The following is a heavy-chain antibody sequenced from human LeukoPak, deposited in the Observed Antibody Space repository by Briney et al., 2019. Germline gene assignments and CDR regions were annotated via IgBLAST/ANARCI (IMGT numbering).Heavy chain of an antibody. CDR3: ARVGAAGDGDY. Sequence: SETLSLTCTVSGGSISSGDCYWSWIRQPPGKGLEWIGYIYYSGSTYYNPSLKSRVTISVDTSKNQFSLKLSSVTAADTAVYYCARVGAAGDGDYWGQGTLVTVSS. D-gene: IGHD4-17*01. CDR2: IYYSGST. CDR1: GGSISSGDCY. V-gene: IGHV4-30-4*01. J-gene: IGHJ4*02.